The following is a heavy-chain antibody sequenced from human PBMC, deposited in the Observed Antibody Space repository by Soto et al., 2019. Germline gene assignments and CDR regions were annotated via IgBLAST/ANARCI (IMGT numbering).Heavy chain of an antibody. D-gene: IGHD2-8*01. CDR3: AADATAWQQMVPSDY. CDR2: IAVGSGYT. CDR1: GFTFTSSA. Sequence: SVKVSCKASGFTFTSSAFQWVRQARGQRLEWIGWIAVGSGYTNYAQRFQDRVTLTRDMSTATTYMELSRLTSEDTAIYYCAADATAWQQMVPSDYWGQGTLVTVS. J-gene: IGHJ4*02. V-gene: IGHV1-58*01.